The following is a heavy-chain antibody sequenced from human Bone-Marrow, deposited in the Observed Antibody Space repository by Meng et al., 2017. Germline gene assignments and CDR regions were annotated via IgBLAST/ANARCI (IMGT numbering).Heavy chain of an antibody. V-gene: IGHV4-39*07. CDR1: GGSISSSSYY. Sequence: QLQLQESGPGLVMPSETLSLTCTVSGGSISSSSYYWGWIRQPPGKGLEWIGSIYYSGSTYYNPSLKSRVTISVDTSKNQFSLKLSSVTAADTAVYYCARYYYDSSGYYPDWGQGTLVTVSS. D-gene: IGHD3-22*01. CDR3: ARYYYDSSGYYPD. CDR2: IYYSGST. J-gene: IGHJ4*02.